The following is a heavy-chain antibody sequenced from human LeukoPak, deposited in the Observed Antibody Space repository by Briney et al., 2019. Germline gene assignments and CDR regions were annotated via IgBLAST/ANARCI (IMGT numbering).Heavy chain of an antibody. Sequence: GSLRLSCTSSGFILSSFAMSWVRQAPGKGLEWVSSISSPGGNTYYADSVKGRFTISRDNSNNLVYLQMNSLRAEDTAVYYCAKTRNGYTTEYLQHWGQGTLVTVSS. J-gene: IGHJ1*01. D-gene: IGHD5-24*01. CDR3: AKTRNGYTTEYLQH. CDR2: ISSPGGNT. V-gene: IGHV3-23*01. CDR1: GFILSSFA.